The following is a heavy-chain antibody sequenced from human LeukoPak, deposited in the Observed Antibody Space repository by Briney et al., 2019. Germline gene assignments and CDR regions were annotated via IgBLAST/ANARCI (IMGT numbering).Heavy chain of an antibody. CDR3: ARRAVRNGGNSVGFDP. Sequence: SETLSLTCTVSGGSLSSYYWSWIRQPPGKGLEWIGYIYYSGSTNYNPSLKSRVTISVDTSKNQFSLKLSSVTAADTAVYYCARRAVRNGGNSVGFDPWGQGTLVTVSS. D-gene: IGHD4-23*01. CDR2: IYYSGST. CDR1: GGSLSSYY. V-gene: IGHV4-59*01. J-gene: IGHJ5*02.